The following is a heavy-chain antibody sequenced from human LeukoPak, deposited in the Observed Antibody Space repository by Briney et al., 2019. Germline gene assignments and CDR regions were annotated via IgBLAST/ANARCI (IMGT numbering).Heavy chain of an antibody. Sequence: ASVKVSCKASGYTFTSYGISWVRQAPGQGLEWMGWISAYNGNTNYAQKLQGRVTMTTDASTSTAYMELRSLRSDDTAVYYCGRALLGGSDIYTPFSFWGQGTLVTVSS. D-gene: IGHD3-10*01. J-gene: IGHJ4*02. CDR1: GYTFTSYG. CDR3: GRALLGGSDIYTPFSF. CDR2: ISAYNGNT. V-gene: IGHV1-18*01.